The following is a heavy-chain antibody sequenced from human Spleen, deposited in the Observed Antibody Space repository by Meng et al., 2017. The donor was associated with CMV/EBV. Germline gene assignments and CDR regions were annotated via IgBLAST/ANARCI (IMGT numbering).Heavy chain of an antibody. V-gene: IGHV1-69*10. CDR2: IIPILGIA. CDR1: GGTFSSYA. J-gene: IGHJ6*02. Sequence: SVKVSCKASGGTFSSYAISWVRQAPGQGLEWMGGIIPILGIANYAQKFQGRVTITADKSTSTAYMELSSLRSEDTAVYYCARDQITSGSYPYHYYYGMDVWGQGTTVTVSS. D-gene: IGHD1-26*01. CDR3: ARDQITSGSYPYHYYYGMDV.